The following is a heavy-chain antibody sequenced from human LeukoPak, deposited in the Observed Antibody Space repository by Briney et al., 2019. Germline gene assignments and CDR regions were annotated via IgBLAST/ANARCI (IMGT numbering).Heavy chain of an antibody. Sequence: GGSLRLSCAASGFTFSSYAMSWVRQGPGKGLEWVSGFSATDGSTQYADSVKGRFTISRDNSKNTLFLQINSLRPEDTAVYYCAKSKTAADGTGEFDIWGQGTMVTVSS. D-gene: IGHD6-13*01. V-gene: IGHV3-23*01. CDR1: GFTFSSYA. CDR3: AKSKTAADGTGEFDI. CDR2: FSATDGST. J-gene: IGHJ3*02.